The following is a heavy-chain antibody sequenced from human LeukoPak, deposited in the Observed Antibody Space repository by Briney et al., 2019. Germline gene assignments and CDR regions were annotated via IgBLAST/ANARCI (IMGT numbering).Heavy chain of an antibody. Sequence: GGSLRLSCAASEFIFSNYWMSWVRQAPGKGLEWVANINKDGSETYYVDAVKGQFMISRDNAKKSLYLQMDSLRGEDTAVYYCARSRGNGDDSRYNWFDLWGQGTLVTVSS. D-gene: IGHD3-22*01. CDR3: ARSRGNGDDSRYNWFDL. CDR2: INKDGSET. J-gene: IGHJ5*02. V-gene: IGHV3-7*01. CDR1: EFIFSNYW.